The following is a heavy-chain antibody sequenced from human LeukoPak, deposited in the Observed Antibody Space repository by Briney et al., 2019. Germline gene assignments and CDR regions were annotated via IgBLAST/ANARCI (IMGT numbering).Heavy chain of an antibody. V-gene: IGHV3-7*03. CDR3: ARGGLYCSGGSCLNWFDP. D-gene: IGHD2-15*01. CDR2: IKQDGSEK. J-gene: IGHJ5*02. CDR1: GFTFCSYW. Sequence: GGSLRLSCAASGFTFCSYWMSWVRQAPGKGLEGVANIKQDGSEKYYVDSVKGRFTISRDNAKNSLYLQMNSLRAEDTAVYYCARGGLYCSGGSCLNWFDPWGQGTLVTVSS.